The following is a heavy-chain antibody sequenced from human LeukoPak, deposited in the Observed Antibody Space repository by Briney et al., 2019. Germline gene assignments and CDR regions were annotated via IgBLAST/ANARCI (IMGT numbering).Heavy chain of an antibody. CDR1: GFTFSSYG. D-gene: IGHD4/OR15-4a*01. CDR3: AKVYEYGDHDWFDS. CDR2: IRYDGSNQ. J-gene: IGHJ5*01. V-gene: IGHV3-30*02. Sequence: GGSLRLSCAASGFTFSSYGMHWVRQAPGKGLEWVAFIRYDGSNQQYADSVKARFTISRDNSKRTLYLQVSSLRAEDTAVYYCAKVYEYGDHDWFDSWGQGTLVTVSS.